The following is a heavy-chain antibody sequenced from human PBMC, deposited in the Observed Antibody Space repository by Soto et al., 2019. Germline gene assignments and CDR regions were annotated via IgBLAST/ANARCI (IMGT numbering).Heavy chain of an antibody. J-gene: IGHJ6*02. V-gene: IGHV3-21*01. D-gene: IGHD3-22*01. CDR3: ARTRPITMIVVAMDV. Sequence: EVQLVESGGGLVKPGGSLRLSCAASGFTFSSYSMNWVRQAPGKGLEWVSSISSSSSYIYYADSVKGRFTISRDNAKNSLDLQMNSLRAEDTAVYYCARTRPITMIVVAMDVWGQGTTVTVSS. CDR1: GFTFSSYS. CDR2: ISSSSSYI.